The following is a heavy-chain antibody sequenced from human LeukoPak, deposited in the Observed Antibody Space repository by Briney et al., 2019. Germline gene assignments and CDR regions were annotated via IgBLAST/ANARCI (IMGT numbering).Heavy chain of an antibody. J-gene: IGHJ4*02. Sequence: ASVKVSCKASGGTFSSYAISWVRQAPGQGLEWMGGIIPIFGTANYAQKFQGRVTITADESTGTAYMELSSLRSEDTAVYYCARAVAASVAGIDYWGQGTLVTVSS. D-gene: IGHD6-19*01. CDR3: ARAVAASVAGIDY. V-gene: IGHV1-69*01. CDR1: GGTFSSYA. CDR2: IIPIFGTA.